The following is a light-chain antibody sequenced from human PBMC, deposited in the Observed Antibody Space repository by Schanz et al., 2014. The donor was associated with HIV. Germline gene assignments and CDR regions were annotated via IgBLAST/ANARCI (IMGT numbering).Light chain of an antibody. CDR3: QQRDNWPLFS. CDR2: DVS. CDR1: QYIGSF. V-gene: IGKV3-11*01. Sequence: DIVLSQSPVTLSLFPGERATLSCRASQYIGSFLAWYQQRPGQAPRLLIYDVSTRAPGVPAKFTGSGFGTDFTLPISNLQPEDSAVYFCQQRDNWPLFSFGQGTKLQIK. J-gene: IGKJ2*01.